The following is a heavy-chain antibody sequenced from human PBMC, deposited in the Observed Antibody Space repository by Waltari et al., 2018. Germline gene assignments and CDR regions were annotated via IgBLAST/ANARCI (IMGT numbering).Heavy chain of an antibody. Sequence: EVQLVESGGGLVQPGGSLRLSCAASGFTFSNNWMAWVRQVPGKGLEWVAVVKGDGSERHYVDSVKGRFTISRDNPKNSQYLQMNSLSADDTAVYYCARGSGWVFDYWGQGTVVTVSS. V-gene: IGHV3-7*03. CDR1: GFTFSNNW. CDR3: ARGSGWVFDY. D-gene: IGHD6-19*01. J-gene: IGHJ4*02. CDR2: VKGDGSER.